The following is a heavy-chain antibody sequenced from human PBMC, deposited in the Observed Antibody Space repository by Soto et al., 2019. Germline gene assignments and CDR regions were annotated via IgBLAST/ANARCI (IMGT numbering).Heavy chain of an antibody. CDR3: ASVIWSGHLTSDL. J-gene: IGHJ5*02. Sequence: EVQVVESGGGLVQPGGSLRLSCAASGFTFSSNSMNWVRQAPGKGLEWISYISSSSSTIYADSVKGRFTISRDNAKNSLYLQMNSLRDEDTAVFYCASVIWSGHLTSDLWGHGTLVTVPS. CDR1: GFTFSSNS. D-gene: IGHD3-3*01. V-gene: IGHV3-48*02. CDR2: ISSSSSTI.